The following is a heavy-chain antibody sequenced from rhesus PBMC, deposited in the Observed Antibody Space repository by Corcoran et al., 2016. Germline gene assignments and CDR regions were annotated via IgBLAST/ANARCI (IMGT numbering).Heavy chain of an antibody. Sequence: HVTLKESGPALVKPTPTLTLTCTFSGFSISTRVMRVGWLRQLPWKALEWLALIYWDVDKYYSTSLKSRLTISKDTSKNQVVLTMTNMDPVDTATYYCARAMSLIAAGDYWGQGVLVTVSS. CDR3: ARAMSLIAAGDY. J-gene: IGHJ4*01. CDR2: IYWDVDK. V-gene: IGHV2-174*01. D-gene: IGHD6-13*01. CDR1: GFSISTRVMR.